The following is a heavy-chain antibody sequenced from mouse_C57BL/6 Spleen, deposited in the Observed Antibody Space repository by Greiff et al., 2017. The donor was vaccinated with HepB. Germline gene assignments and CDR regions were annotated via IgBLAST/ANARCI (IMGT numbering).Heavy chain of an antibody. CDR2: ISDGGSYT. J-gene: IGHJ1*03. CDR1: GFTFSSYA. V-gene: IGHV5-4*01. Sequence: EVKLQESGGGLVKPGGSLKLSCAASGFTFSSYAMSWVRQTPEKRLEWVATISDGGSYTYYPDNVKGRFTISRDNAKNNLYLQMSHLKSEDTAMYYCARDGSSPSFDVWGTGTTVTVSS. D-gene: IGHD1-1*01. CDR3: ARDGSSPSFDV.